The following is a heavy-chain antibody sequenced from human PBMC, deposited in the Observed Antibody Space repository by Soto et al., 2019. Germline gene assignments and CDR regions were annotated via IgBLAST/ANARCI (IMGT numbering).Heavy chain of an antibody. CDR1: GFTVSSNY. CDR3: AREGIGSKYYYYYMDV. Sequence: VQLVESGGGLVQPGGSLRLSCAASGFTVSSNYMSWVRQAPGKGLEWVSVIYSGGSTYYADSVKGRFTISRDNSKNTLYLQMNSLRAEDTAVYYCAREGIGSKYYYYYMDVWGKGTTVTVSS. V-gene: IGHV3-66*01. D-gene: IGHD5-12*01. CDR2: IYSGGST. J-gene: IGHJ6*03.